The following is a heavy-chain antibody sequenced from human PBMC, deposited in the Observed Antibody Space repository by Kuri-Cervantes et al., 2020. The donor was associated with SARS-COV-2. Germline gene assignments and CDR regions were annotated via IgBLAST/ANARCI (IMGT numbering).Heavy chain of an antibody. J-gene: IGHJ5*02. CDR2: IIPIFGTA. Sequence: SVKVSCKASGGTFSSYAISWVRQAPGQGLEWMGGIIPIFGTANYAQKFQGRVTITADESTSTAYMELSSLRSEDTAVYYCARERVVGATYRPPYNWFDPWGQGTLVTVSS. CDR3: ARERVVGATYRPPYNWFDP. CDR1: GGTFSSYA. V-gene: IGHV1-69*13. D-gene: IGHD1-26*01.